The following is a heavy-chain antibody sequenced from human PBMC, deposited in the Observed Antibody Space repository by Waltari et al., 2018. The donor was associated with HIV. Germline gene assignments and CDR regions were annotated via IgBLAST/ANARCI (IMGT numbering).Heavy chain of an antibody. CDR1: GFIFISYS. V-gene: IGHV3-21*02. Sequence: EVQLVESGGGPVKPGESLRLSCVPSGFIFISYSMNWVRQAPGKGAEWVSSISSSGNVKNYADSVKCRFTISRDNAENSLYLQINGLRAEDTAIYYCARDSRGSTWSLNWFDPWGQGTLVTVSS. D-gene: IGHD6-6*01. J-gene: IGHJ5*02. CDR3: ARDSRGSTWSLNWFDP. CDR2: ISSSGNVK.